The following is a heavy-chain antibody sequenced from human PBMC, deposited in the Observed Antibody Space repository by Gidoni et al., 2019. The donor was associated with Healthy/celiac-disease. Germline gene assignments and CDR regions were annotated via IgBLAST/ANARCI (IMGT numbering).Heavy chain of an antibody. CDR2: INPNSGGT. J-gene: IGHJ5*02. CDR1: GYTFTGYY. D-gene: IGHD6-19*01. Sequence: QVQLVQSGAEVTKPGASVKVSCKASGYTFTGYYMHWVRQAPGQGLEWMGWINPNSGGTNYAQKFQGRVTMTRDTSISTAYMELSRLRSDDTAVYYCARARLRAVAGDRNWFDPWGQGTLVTVSS. CDR3: ARARLRAVAGDRNWFDP. V-gene: IGHV1-2*02.